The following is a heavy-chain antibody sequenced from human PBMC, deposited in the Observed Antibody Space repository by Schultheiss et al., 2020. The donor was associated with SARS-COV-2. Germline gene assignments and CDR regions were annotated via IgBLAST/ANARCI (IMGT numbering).Heavy chain of an antibody. V-gene: IGHV4-38-2*02. CDR1: GYSISSGYY. CDR2: IYHSGST. CDR3: ARDGSSSSAIAY. J-gene: IGHJ4*02. D-gene: IGHD6-6*01. Sequence: SETLSLTCTVSGYSISSGYYWGWIRQPPGKGLEWIGSIYHSGSTYYNPSLKSRVTMSVDTSKNQFSLQLSSVTAADTAVYYCARDGSSSSAIAYWGQGTLVTVSS.